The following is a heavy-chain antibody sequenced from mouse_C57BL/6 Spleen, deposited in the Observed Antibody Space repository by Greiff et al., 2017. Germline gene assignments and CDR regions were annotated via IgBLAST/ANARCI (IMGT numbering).Heavy chain of an antibody. D-gene: IGHD2-10*01. CDR2: IRSKSNNYAT. Sequence: EAGGGLVQPKGSLKLSCAASGFSFNTYAMNWVRQAPGKGLEWVARIRSKSNNYATYYADSVKDRFTISRDDSESMLYLQMNNLKTEDTAMYYCVSGLLYAMDYWGQGTSVTVSS. CDR3: VSGLLYAMDY. J-gene: IGHJ4*01. CDR1: GFSFNTYA. V-gene: IGHV10-1*01.